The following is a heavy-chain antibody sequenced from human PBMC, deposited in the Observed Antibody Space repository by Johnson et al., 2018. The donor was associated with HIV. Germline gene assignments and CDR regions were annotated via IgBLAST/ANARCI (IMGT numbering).Heavy chain of an antibody. Sequence: VESGGGVVQPGRSLRLSCAASGFTFSSYGMNWVRQAPGKGLQWVAIISYDGSDKDYADSVKGRFTISRDSSKNTLYLQMNGLRIEDTAFYHCVKGFRRYLKFGGGLLDAFDLWGQGTMVTVSS. CDR2: ISYDGSDK. D-gene: IGHD3-16*01. CDR1: GFTFSSYG. J-gene: IGHJ3*01. V-gene: IGHV3-30*18. CDR3: VKGFRRYLKFGGGLLDAFDL.